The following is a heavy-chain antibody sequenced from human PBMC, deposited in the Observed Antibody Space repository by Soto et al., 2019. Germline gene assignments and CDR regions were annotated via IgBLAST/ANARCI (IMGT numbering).Heavy chain of an antibody. CDR3: AKNNDYAMDA. CDR2: MFHSGSN. D-gene: IGHD1-20*01. V-gene: IGHV4-4*02. J-gene: IGHJ6*02. CDR1: GASISDSHW. Sequence: QVQLQESGPGLVKPSGTLSLTCVVSGASISDSHWWTWFRQPPGKGLVWIGGMFHSGSNNYNPTLKSRVTISIDKSRDQFSLNMNSVTAADTVLYYCAKNNDYAMDAWGQGTTVTVSS.